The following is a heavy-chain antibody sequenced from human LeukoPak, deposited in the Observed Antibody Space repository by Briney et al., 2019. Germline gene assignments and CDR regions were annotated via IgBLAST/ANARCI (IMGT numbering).Heavy chain of an antibody. CDR1: GFTFDDYA. V-gene: IGHV3-9*03. D-gene: IGHD6-13*01. J-gene: IGHJ4*02. CDR3: AKDIEGIAAAGTGFDY. CDR2: ISWNSGSI. Sequence: GGSLRLSCAASGFTFDDYAMHWVRQAPGKGLEWVSGISWNSGSIGYADSVKGRFTISRDNAKNSLYLQMNSLRAEDMALYYCAKDIEGIAAAGTGFDYWGQGTLVTVSS.